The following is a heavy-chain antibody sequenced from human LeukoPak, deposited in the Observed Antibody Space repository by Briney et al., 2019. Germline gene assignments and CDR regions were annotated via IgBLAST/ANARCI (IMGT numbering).Heavy chain of an antibody. D-gene: IGHD4-11*01. CDR3: ARDQAYSFDY. V-gene: IGHV3-48*01. Sequence: PGGSLRLSCAASGFTFSAYSMNWVRQAPEKGPEWVSYIGSSSSPIYYADSVKGRFTISRDNAKNSLYLQMDSLRAEDTAVYYCARDQAYSFDYWGQGTLVTVSS. CDR2: IGSSSSPI. J-gene: IGHJ4*02. CDR1: GFTFSAYS.